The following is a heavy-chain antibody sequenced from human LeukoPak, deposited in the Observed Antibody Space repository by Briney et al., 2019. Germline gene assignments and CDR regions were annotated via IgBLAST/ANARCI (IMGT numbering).Heavy chain of an antibody. Sequence: GGSLRLSCAASGFTFSSYAMSWVRQAPGKGLEWVSDINGSGGRTYYADSVKGRFTISRDNAKNTLYLQMNSLRAEDTAVYYCAKIPYGDYVLDYYYYMDVWGKGTTVTISS. CDR1: GFTFSSYA. V-gene: IGHV3-23*01. J-gene: IGHJ6*03. CDR3: AKIPYGDYVLDYYYYMDV. D-gene: IGHD4-17*01. CDR2: INGSGGRT.